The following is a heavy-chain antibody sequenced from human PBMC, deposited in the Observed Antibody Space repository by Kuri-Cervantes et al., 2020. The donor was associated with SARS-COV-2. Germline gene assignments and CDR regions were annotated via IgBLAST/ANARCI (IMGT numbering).Heavy chain of an antibody. J-gene: IGHJ4*02. V-gene: IGHV3-7*01. D-gene: IGHD2-15*01. Sequence: GGSLRLSCAASGFTFSSYWTSWVRQAPGKGLEWVANIKQDGSEKYYVDSVKGRFTISRDNAKNSLYLQMNSLRAEDTAVYYCAREAFGYCSGGSCYSHYWGQGTLVTVSS. CDR3: AREAFGYCSGGSCYSHY. CDR2: IKQDGSEK. CDR1: GFTFSSYW.